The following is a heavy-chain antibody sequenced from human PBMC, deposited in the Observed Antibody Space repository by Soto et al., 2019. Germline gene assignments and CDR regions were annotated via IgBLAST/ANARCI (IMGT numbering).Heavy chain of an antibody. D-gene: IGHD3-10*01. CDR2: IYHSGST. CDR3: ASGLLWFGDPLYYYGMDV. V-gene: IGHV4-30-2*01. Sequence: KSSETLSLTCAVSGGSISSGVYSWSWIRHPPGKGLEWIGYIYHSGSTYYNPSLKSRVTISVDRSKNQFSLKLSSVTAADTAVYYCASGLLWFGDPLYYYGMDVWGQGTTVTVSS. CDR1: GGSISSGVYS. J-gene: IGHJ6*02.